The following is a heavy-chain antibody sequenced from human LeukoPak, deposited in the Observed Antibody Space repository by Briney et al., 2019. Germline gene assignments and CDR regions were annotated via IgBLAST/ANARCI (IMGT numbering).Heavy chain of an antibody. D-gene: IGHD4-17*01. Sequence: GGSLRLSCAAPGFTFSSYAMSWVRQAPGKGLEWVSAISGSGGSTYYADSVKGRFTISRDNSKNTLYLQMNSLRAEDTAVYYCAKGPSATTVTTFFDYWGQGTLVTVSS. J-gene: IGHJ4*02. CDR3: AKGPSATTVTTFFDY. CDR1: GFTFSSYA. CDR2: ISGSGGST. V-gene: IGHV3-23*01.